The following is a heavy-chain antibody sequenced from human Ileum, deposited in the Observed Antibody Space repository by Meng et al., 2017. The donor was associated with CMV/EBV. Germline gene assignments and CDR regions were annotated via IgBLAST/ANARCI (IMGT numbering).Heavy chain of an antibody. CDR2: IYHSGST. V-gene: IGHV4-38-2*02. CDR3: ARGRFPDY. CDR1: GYSISSGYY. J-gene: IGHJ4*02. Sequence: SETLSLTCTVSGYSISSGYYWGWIRQPPGMGLEWIGSIYHSGSTYYNPSLKSRVTISVDTSKNQFSLKLSSVTAADTAVYYCARGRFPDYWGQGTLVTVSS.